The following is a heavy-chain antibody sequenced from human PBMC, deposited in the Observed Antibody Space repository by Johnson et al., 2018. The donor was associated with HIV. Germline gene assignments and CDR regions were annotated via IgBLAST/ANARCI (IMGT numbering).Heavy chain of an antibody. V-gene: IGHV3-23*04. CDR3: AKDGRNGIAAAEPPAFDI. J-gene: IGHJ3*02. CDR2: ISHNGSGGST. Sequence: VHLVESGGALVHPGGSLRLSCVAYGFTFNNNAISWVRQAPGRGLEWVSAISHNGSGGSTYYADSVKGRFTISSDNSKNTLYLQMKSLRAEDTAVYYCAKDGRNGIAAAEPPAFDIWGQGTMVTVSS. CDR1: GFTFNNNA. D-gene: IGHD6-13*01.